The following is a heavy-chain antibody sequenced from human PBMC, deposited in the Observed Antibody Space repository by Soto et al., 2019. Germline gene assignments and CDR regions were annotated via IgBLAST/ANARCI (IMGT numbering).Heavy chain of an antibody. CDR2: IIPIFGTA. Sequence: QVQLVQSGAEVKKPGSSVKVSCKASGGTFSSYAISWVRQAPGQGLEWMGGIIPIFGTANYAQKFQGRVTLTADESTSTAYMDLSSLRSEDTAVYYCARANSPARNYYYYYGMDVWGQGTTVTVSS. V-gene: IGHV1-69*01. J-gene: IGHJ6*02. CDR1: GGTFSSYA. CDR3: ARANSPARNYYYYYGMDV. D-gene: IGHD7-27*01.